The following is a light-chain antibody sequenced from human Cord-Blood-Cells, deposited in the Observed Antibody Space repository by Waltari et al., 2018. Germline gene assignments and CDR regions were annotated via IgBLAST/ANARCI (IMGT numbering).Light chain of an antibody. CDR3: QQYYSTPYT. V-gene: IGKV4-1*01. CDR1: QSVLYSSNHKNY. J-gene: IGKJ2*01. Sequence: DIVMTQSPDSLAVSLGERATINCKSSQSVLYSSNHKNYLAWYQQKPGQPPKLLIYWASTRESGVPDRFSGSGSGKDFTLTISSLQAEDVAVYYCQQYYSTPYTFGQGTKLEIK. CDR2: WAS.